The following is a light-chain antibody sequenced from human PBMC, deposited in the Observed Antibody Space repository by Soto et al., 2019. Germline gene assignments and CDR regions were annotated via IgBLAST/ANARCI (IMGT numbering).Light chain of an antibody. V-gene: IGLV2-14*03. J-gene: IGLJ3*02. CDR1: SSDVGRYNY. CDR2: DVT. Sequence: QSALTQPASVSGSPGQSITISCKGTSSDVGRYNYVSWYQQHPGKAPKLIIYDVTNRPSGVSNRFSGSKSGNTASLTISGLQAEDEADYYCMSVSTSITSVFGGGTKLTVL. CDR3: MSVSTSITSV.